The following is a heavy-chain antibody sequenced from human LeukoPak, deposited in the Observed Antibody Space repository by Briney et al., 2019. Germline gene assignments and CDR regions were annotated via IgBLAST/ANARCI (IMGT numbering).Heavy chain of an antibody. CDR1: GGSISSGDYY. CDR3: ARPYYYDSRIDP. D-gene: IGHD3-22*01. CDR2: MYYSGST. J-gene: IGHJ5*02. V-gene: IGHV4-30-4*01. Sequence: SQTLSLTYTVSGGSISSGDYYWSWIRQPPGKGLEWIAYMYYSGSTYYNPSLKSRVTMSADTSKNQLSLKLSSVTAADTAVYYCARPYYYDSRIDPWGQGILVTVSS.